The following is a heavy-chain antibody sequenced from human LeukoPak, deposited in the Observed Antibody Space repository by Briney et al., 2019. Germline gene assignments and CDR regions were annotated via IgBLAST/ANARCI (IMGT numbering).Heavy chain of an antibody. Sequence: GGSLRLSCAASGLTFSSYSMNWVRQAPGKGLEWVSTISGSGGSAYYADSVKGRFTISRDNSKNTLYLQMSSLRAEDTAVYYCARGSSSYFDYWGQGTLVTVSS. J-gene: IGHJ4*02. D-gene: IGHD2-2*01. CDR2: ISGSGGSA. V-gene: IGHV3-23*01. CDR1: GLTFSSYS. CDR3: ARGSSSYFDY.